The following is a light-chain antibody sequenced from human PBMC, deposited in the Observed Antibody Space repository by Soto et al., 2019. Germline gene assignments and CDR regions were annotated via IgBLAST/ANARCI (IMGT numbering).Light chain of an antibody. V-gene: IGKV3-20*01. Sequence: EIVLTQSPGTLSLSPGERATLSCRASQSVRNNSLAWYQQQPGQAPRLLMFGTSSRATAIPDRFSGSGSGRDFTHTFSRLEPEDSAVYICHQYGYGVDTFGQGTKLEIK. CDR2: GTS. J-gene: IGKJ2*01. CDR1: QSVRNNS. CDR3: HQYGYGVDT.